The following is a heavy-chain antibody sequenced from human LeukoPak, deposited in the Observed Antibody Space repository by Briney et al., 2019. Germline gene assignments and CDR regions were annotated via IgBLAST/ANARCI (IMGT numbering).Heavy chain of an antibody. CDR1: GGSISNYY. V-gene: IGHV4-59*01. J-gene: IGHJ4*02. Sequence: SETLSLTCTVYGGSISNYYWSWIRQPPGKGLEWIGYIYYSGSTNYNPSLKSRVTISVDTSKNQFSLKLSSVTAADTAVYYCPRVQFDGHYSVFDYWGQGTLVTVSS. CDR3: PRVQFDGHYSVFDY. D-gene: IGHD4-17*01. CDR2: IYYSGST.